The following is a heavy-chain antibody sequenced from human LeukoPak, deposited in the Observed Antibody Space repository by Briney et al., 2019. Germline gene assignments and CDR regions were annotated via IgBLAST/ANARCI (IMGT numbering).Heavy chain of an antibody. D-gene: IGHD5-18*01. CDR1: GFTFSSYG. CDR2: ISYDGSNK. J-gene: IGHJ4*02. Sequence: PGGSLRLSCAASGFTFSSYGMHWVRQAPGKGLEWVAVISYDGSNKYYVDSVKGRFTISRDNSKNTLYLQMNSLRAEDTAVYYCAKEWWENTAMANPFDYWGQGTLVTVSS. V-gene: IGHV3-30*18. CDR3: AKEWWENTAMANPFDY.